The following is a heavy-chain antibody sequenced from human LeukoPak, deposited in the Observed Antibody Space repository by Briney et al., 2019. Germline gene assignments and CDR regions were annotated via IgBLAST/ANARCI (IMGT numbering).Heavy chain of an antibody. CDR3: VGGYPPYYFDY. CDR1: GFTFSNYA. CDR2: ISGSGGST. J-gene: IGHJ4*02. Sequence: GGSLRLSCAAAGFTFSNYAMTWVRQAPGKGLEWVSSISGSGGSTYYADSVKGRFTISRDNSKNTLYLQMNSLRAEDTAVYYCVGGYPPYYFDYWGQGTLVTVSS. D-gene: IGHD3-16*02. V-gene: IGHV3-23*01.